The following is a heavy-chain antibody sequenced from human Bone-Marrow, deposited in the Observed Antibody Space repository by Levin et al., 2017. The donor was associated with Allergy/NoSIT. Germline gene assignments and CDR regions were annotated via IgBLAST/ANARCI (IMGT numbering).Heavy chain of an antibody. CDR2: IYYSGST. Sequence: SETLSLTCTVSGGSISSSSYYWGWIRQPPGKGLEWIGSIYYSGSTYYNPSLKSRVTISVDTSKNQFSLKLSSVTAADTAVYYCARKAVAEPGVVDYWGQGTLVTVSS. CDR1: GGSISSSSYY. V-gene: IGHV4-39*07. D-gene: IGHD6-19*01. CDR3: ARKAVAEPGVVDY. J-gene: IGHJ4*02.